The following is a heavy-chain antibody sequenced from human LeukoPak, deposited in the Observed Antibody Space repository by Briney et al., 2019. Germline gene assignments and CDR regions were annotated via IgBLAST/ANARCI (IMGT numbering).Heavy chain of an antibody. Sequence: ASVKVSCKASGYTFTGYYMHWVRQAPGQGLEWMGWINPNSGGTNYAQKFQGRVTMTRDTSISTAYMELSSLRSEDTAVYYCARGDYGDGGDWFDPWGQGTLVTVSS. CDR3: ARGDYGDGGDWFDP. CDR2: INPNSGGT. D-gene: IGHD4-17*01. V-gene: IGHV1-2*02. J-gene: IGHJ5*02. CDR1: GYTFTGYY.